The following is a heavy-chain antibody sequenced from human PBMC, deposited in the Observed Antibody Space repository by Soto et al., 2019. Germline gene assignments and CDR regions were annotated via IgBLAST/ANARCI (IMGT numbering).Heavy chain of an antibody. CDR2: IIPIFGTA. CDR1: GGTFSCYA. Sequence: SVKVSCKASGGTFSCYAISWVRQAPGQGLEWMGGIIPIFGTANYAQKFQGRVTITADESTSTAYMELSSLRSEDTAVYYCARSSIVGAPPFDYWGQGTLVTVCS. J-gene: IGHJ4*02. CDR3: ARSSIVGAPPFDY. D-gene: IGHD1-26*01. V-gene: IGHV1-69*13.